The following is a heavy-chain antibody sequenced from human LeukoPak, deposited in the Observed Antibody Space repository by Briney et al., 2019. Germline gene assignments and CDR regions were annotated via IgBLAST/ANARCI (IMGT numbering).Heavy chain of an antibody. D-gene: IGHD5-18*01. Sequence: KSSETLSLTCSVSGGSISSSSSSDYYWGWVRQPPGKGLERIGSISYSWTTYYNPSLKSRVTISADTSNNQFSLKLTSVTAADTAVYYCARHRHSHHYDYWGQGTLVTVSS. J-gene: IGHJ4*02. CDR3: ARHRHSHHYDY. CDR1: GGSISSSSSSDYY. V-gene: IGHV4-39*01. CDR2: ISYSWTT.